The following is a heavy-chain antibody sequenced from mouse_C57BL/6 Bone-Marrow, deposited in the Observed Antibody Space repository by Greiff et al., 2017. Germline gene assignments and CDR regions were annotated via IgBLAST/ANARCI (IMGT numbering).Heavy chain of an antibody. CDR3: TTSLVAY. J-gene: IGHJ3*01. CDR1: GFNIKDDY. D-gene: IGHD2-10*02. CDR2: IDPENGDT. Sequence: VQLQQSGAELGRPGASVKLSCTASGFNIKDDYMHWVKQRPEQGLEWIGWIDPENGDTEYASKFQGKATITADTSSNTAYLQLSSLTSEDTAVYYCTTSLVAYWAQGTLVTVSA. V-gene: IGHV14-4*01.